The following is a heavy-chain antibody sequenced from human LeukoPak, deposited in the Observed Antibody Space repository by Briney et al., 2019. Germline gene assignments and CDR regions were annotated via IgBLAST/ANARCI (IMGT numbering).Heavy chain of an antibody. CDR3: ARAVAATSPRTNWFDP. CDR2: IYYSGST. V-gene: IGHV4-39*01. D-gene: IGHD2-15*01. J-gene: IGHJ5*02. CDR1: GGSISSSSYY. Sequence: PSETLSLTCTVSGGSISSSSYYWGWIRQPPGKGLEWIGGIYYSGSTYYNPSLKSRVTISVDTSKNQFSLKLSSVTAADTAVYYCARAVAATSPRTNWFDPWGQGTLVTVSS.